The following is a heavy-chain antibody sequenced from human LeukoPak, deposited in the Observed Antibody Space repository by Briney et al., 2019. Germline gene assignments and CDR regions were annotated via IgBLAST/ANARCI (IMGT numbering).Heavy chain of an antibody. CDR3: ATAPPDRVERDAFDI. CDR2: INWNGGST. Sequence: PGGSLRLSCAASGFTFDDYGMSWVRQAPGKGLEWVSGINWNGGSTGYADSVKGRFTISRDNAKNSLYLQMNSLRAEDTAVYYCATAPPDRVERDAFDIWGQGTMVTVSS. V-gene: IGHV3-20*04. J-gene: IGHJ3*02. CDR1: GFTFDDYG. D-gene: IGHD1-1*01.